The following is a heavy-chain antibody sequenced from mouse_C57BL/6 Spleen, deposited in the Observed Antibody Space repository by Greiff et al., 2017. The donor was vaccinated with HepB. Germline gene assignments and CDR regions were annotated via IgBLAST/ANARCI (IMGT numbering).Heavy chain of an antibody. CDR1: GSTFSDYG. CDR3: ARRRDYEDWYFDV. Sequence: EVKLQESGGGLVKPGGSLKLSCAASGSTFSDYGMHWVRQAPEKGLEWVAYISSGSSTIYYADTVKGRFTISRDNAKNTLFLQMTSLRSEDTAMYYCARRRDYEDWYFDVWGTGTTVTVSS. CDR2: ISSGSSTI. V-gene: IGHV5-17*01. D-gene: IGHD2-4*01. J-gene: IGHJ1*03.